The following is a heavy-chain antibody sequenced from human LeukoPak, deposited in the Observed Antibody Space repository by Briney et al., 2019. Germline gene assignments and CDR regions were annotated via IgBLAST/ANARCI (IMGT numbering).Heavy chain of an antibody. CDR1: GDSFINYW. CDR3: ASWGYGDGRVDAFDI. J-gene: IGHJ3*02. Sequence: GESLKISCKGSGDSFINYWIGWVRQMPGKGLEWMGIIYPGDSDTRYSPSFQGQVTISADKSISTAYLQWSSLKASDTAIYYCASWGYGDGRVDAFDIWGQGTMVTVSS. V-gene: IGHV5-51*01. D-gene: IGHD4-17*01. CDR2: IYPGDSDT.